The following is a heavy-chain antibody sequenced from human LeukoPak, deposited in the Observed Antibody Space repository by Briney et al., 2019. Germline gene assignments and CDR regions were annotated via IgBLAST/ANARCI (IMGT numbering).Heavy chain of an antibody. CDR1: GFTFSDYY. CDR3: ARESCSGGSCYYFDY. CDR2: ISSSSSYT. J-gene: IGHJ4*02. V-gene: IGHV3-11*06. D-gene: IGHD2-15*01. Sequence: PGGSLRLSCAASGFTFSDYYMSWIRQAPGKGLERVSYISSSSSYTNYADSVKGRFTISRDNAKNSLYLQMNSLRAEDTAVYYCARESCSGGSCYYFDYWGQGTLVTVSS.